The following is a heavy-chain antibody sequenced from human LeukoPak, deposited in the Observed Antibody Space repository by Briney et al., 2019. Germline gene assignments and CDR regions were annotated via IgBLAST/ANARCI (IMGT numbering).Heavy chain of an antibody. D-gene: IGHD6-13*01. CDR1: GYTFTSYY. Sequence: ASVKVSCKASGYTFTSYYMHWVRQAPGQGLEWMGIINPSGGSTSYAQKFQGRVTMTRDTSTSTVYMELSSLRSEDTAVYYCARDGYSSSWSRDYYYYGMDVWGQGTTVTVSS. CDR2: INPSGGST. CDR3: ARDGYSSSWSRDYYYYGMDV. V-gene: IGHV1-46*01. J-gene: IGHJ6*02.